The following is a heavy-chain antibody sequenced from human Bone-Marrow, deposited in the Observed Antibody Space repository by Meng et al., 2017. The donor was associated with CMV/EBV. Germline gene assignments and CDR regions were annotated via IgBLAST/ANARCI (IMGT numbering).Heavy chain of an antibody. V-gene: IGHV3-48*04. CDR3: AMSPSRGYYYYGMDV. Sequence: GESLKISCAASGFTFSSYWMSWVRQAPGKGLVWVSYISSSGSTIYYADSVKGRFTISRDNAKNSLYLQMNSLRAEDTAVYYCAMSPSRGYYYYGMDVWGRGTTVTVSS. J-gene: IGHJ6*02. CDR2: ISSSGSTI. CDR1: GFTFSSYW. D-gene: IGHD6-13*01.